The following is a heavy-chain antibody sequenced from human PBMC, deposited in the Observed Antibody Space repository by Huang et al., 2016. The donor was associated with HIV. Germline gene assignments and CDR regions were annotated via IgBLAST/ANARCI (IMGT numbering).Heavy chain of an antibody. CDR1: GYSITSSMNYY. D-gene: IGHD2-21*01. J-gene: IGHJ4*02. V-gene: IGHV4-61*09. CDR3: ARATYRDFEYSFDF. CDR2: IYATGTT. Sequence: QVQLQESGPGLVKPSQTLSLICSVSGYSITSSMNYYWTWVRQPAGQGLAYVGLIYATGTTYYNTSLKTRVSRSLDTSKNQFSLRLTSMTAADTAVYYCARATYRDFEYSFDFWGQGILVTVSS.